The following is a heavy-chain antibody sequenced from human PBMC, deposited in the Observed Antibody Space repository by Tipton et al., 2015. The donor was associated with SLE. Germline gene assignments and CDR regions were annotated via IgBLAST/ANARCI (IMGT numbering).Heavy chain of an antibody. V-gene: IGHV3-30*04. J-gene: IGHJ3*02. D-gene: IGHD6-13*01. CDR1: GFTFSDYP. CDR3: ARDGLYHFSSWYQGTFDI. CDR2: ISYDGSNK. Sequence: SLRLSCAASGFTFSDYPMHWVRQAPGKGLEWVAVISYDGSNKYFADSVKGRFTISRDNSNNTLFLQMNSLTSDDTAVYFCARDGLYHFSSWYQGTFDIWGHGTLVSVSS.